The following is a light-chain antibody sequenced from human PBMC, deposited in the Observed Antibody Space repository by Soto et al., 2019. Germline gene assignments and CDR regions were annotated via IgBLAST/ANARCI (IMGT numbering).Light chain of an antibody. CDR3: QQNSSSGT. CDR1: QSVSNNY. V-gene: IGKV3-20*01. CDR2: GAS. J-gene: IGKJ1*01. Sequence: DLPPAPCTLSLSPAERATLSFMASQSVSNNYLAWYQQKPGQAPRLLIDGASNRATGIPDRFSGRGAGTDFTLTISRLEPEDLAEYCYQQNSSSGTFGQGTKVDIK.